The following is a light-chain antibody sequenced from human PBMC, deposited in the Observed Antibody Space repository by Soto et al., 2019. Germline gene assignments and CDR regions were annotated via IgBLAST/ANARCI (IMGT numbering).Light chain of an antibody. CDR1: QSVSSSY. J-gene: IGKJ1*01. CDR3: QQYNNWWT. V-gene: IGKV3-20*01. Sequence: EIVLTQSPGTLSLSPGERATLSCRASQSVSSSYLAWYQQKPGQAPRLLIYGALNRATGIPDRFSASGSGTDFTLTISRLEPEDFAVYYCQQYNNWWTFGQGTKVEIK. CDR2: GAL.